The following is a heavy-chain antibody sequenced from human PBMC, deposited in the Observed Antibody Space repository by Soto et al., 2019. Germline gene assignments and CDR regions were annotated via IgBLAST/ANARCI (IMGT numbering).Heavy chain of an antibody. CDR2: IIPIFGTA. V-gene: IGHV1-69*01. CDR1: GGTFSSYA. Sequence: QVQLVQSGAEVKKPGSSVKVSCKASGGTFSSYAISWVRQAPGQGLEWMGGIIPIFGTANYAQKFQGRVTITADESTNTAYMELSSLRSEETAVYYCARERMITVIYYYYDMDVWGQGTTVTVSS. D-gene: IGHD4-4*01. CDR3: ARERMITVIYYYYDMDV. J-gene: IGHJ6*02.